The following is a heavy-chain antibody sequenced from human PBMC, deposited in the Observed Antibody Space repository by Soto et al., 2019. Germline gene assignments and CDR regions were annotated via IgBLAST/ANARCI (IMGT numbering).Heavy chain of an antibody. CDR3: ASYRGALYFES. Sequence: NPSETLPLTCSVSGRSMNYWSWIRQSPDKGLEWLGYVFYGGTDYNPSLGGRVSMSVETSKSQFSLKLTSVTVADTAVYYCASYRGALYFESWGPGILVTVSS. V-gene: IGHV4-59*01. CDR2: VFYGGT. CDR1: GRSMNY. J-gene: IGHJ4*02. D-gene: IGHD3-16*01.